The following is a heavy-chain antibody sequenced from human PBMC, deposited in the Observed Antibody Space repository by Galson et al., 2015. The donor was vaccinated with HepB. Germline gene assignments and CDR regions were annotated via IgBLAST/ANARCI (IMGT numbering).Heavy chain of an antibody. J-gene: IGHJ4*02. D-gene: IGHD3-22*01. CDR1: GFRFNNYA. CDR3: AKNPYYASNGYYSFDF. Sequence: SLRLSCAASGFRFNNYAMSWVRQAPGKGLEWVPGMSGSGGSTYYADSVKGRFTISRDNSKNTLWLQMGSLRAEDTAVYYCAKNPYYASNGYYSFDFWGQGTRVTVSS. V-gene: IGHV3-23*01. CDR2: MSGSGGST.